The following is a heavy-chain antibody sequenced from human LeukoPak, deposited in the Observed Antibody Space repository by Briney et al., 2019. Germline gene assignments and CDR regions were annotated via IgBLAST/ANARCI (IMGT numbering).Heavy chain of an antibody. CDR2: MSPNSGKT. CDR1: GYTFTSYD. CDR3: ARGPYRPTRRTGTFYSFAY. V-gene: IGHV1-8*03. Sequence: GASVKPSCKASGYTFTSYDINWVRQATGQGLEWMGWMSPNSGKTGYAKKFQRRVTITRNTSIRPAYMALSSLRSEDTAVCYCARGPYRPTRRTGTFYSFAYGGQATLVTVPS. D-gene: IGHD1-14*01. J-gene: IGHJ4*02.